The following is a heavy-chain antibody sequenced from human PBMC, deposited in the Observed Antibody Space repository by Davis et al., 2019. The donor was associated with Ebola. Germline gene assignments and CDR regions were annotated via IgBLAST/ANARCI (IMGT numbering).Heavy chain of an antibody. CDR2: ISKTGNTV. J-gene: IGHJ2*01. Sequence: GGSLRLSCAASGFTISRYSMNWVRQAPGKGLEWISYISKTGNTVFYADSVKGRFTIPRDNAENSLYLQMNSLRAEASAVYYCARGGEDYGGWYFDLWGRGTLVTVSS. CDR3: ARGGEDYGGWYFDL. V-gene: IGHV3-48*04. CDR1: GFTISRYS. D-gene: IGHD4-17*01.